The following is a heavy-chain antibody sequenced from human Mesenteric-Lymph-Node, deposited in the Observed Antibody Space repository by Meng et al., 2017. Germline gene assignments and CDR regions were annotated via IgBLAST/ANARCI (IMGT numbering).Heavy chain of an antibody. J-gene: IGHJ4*02. D-gene: IGHD7-27*01. Sequence: GESLKISCAASGFTFSTFDMTWIRQAPGRGLEGVSTITANSDKTYIVDSVKGRFTVSRDNSKNTLYLQMNRLRAEDTAVYYCTKGAWADYWGQGTLVTVSS. CDR3: TKGAWADY. CDR2: ITANSDKT. V-gene: IGHV3-23*01. CDR1: GFTFSTFD.